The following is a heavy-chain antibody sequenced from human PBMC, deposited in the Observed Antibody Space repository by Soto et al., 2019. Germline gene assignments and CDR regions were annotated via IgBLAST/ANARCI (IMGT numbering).Heavy chain of an antibody. CDR2: IRNKANSYTT. J-gene: IGHJ4*02. V-gene: IGHV3-72*01. D-gene: IGHD1-26*01. CDR3: ARTIMYSAPHYFDY. Sequence: EVQLVESGGGLVQPGGSLRLSCAASGFSFSDHYMEWVRQAPGKGLEWVGRIRNKANSYTTQYAAAVMGRFTPSRDDSKNSLFLQMNSLQTEDTAIYYCARTIMYSAPHYFDYSGQGTLVPVSS. CDR1: GFSFSDHY.